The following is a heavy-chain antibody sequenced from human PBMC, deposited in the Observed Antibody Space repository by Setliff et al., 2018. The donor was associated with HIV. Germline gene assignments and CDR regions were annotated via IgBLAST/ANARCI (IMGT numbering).Heavy chain of an antibody. V-gene: IGHV4-59*11. CDR2: IYYSGST. D-gene: IGHD3-10*01. CDR1: GGSISSHY. J-gene: IGHJ4*02. CDR3: TRGRMISMVRGFKNFDY. Sequence: PSETLSLTCTVSGGSISSHYWSWIRQPPGKGLEWIGYIYYSGSTNYNPSLKSRVTISVDTSKNQFSLKLSSVSAADTAVYYCTRGRMISMVRGFKNFDYWGQGTLVTVSS.